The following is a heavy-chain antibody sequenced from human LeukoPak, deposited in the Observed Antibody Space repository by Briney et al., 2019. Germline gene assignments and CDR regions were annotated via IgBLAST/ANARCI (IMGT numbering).Heavy chain of an antibody. J-gene: IGHJ4*02. CDR3: ARHYSSDPFDY. CDR2: IDYSGST. Sequence: PSETLSLTCAVSGASISNYYWSWIRQPPGKGLEWIGYIDYSGSTNYSPSLKSRVTISLDTSTNQFSLKLSSVTAADTAVYYCARHYSSDPFDYWGQGTLVTVSP. D-gene: IGHD6-19*01. CDR1: GASISNYY. V-gene: IGHV4-59*01.